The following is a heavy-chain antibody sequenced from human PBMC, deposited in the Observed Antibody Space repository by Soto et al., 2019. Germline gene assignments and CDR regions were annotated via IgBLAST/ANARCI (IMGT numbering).Heavy chain of an antibody. J-gene: IGHJ6*02. CDR1: GFTFRTHT. CDR3: VKGGEDITSPYGMDV. V-gene: IGHV3-21*06. D-gene: IGHD3-16*01. Sequence: GGSLRLSCAGSGFTFRTHTLVWVRQAPGKGLEWVSSISSGGTYLEYAHSVKGRFAISRDDAKDSVFLQMNSLKTDDTAVYYCVKGGEDITSPYGMDVWGQGTTVTVSS. CDR2: ISSGGTYL.